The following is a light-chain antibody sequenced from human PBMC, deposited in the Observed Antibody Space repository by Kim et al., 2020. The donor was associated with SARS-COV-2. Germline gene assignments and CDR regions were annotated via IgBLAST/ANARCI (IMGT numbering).Light chain of an antibody. V-gene: IGKV1-5*03. J-gene: IGKJ2*01. Sequence: DIQMTQSPSTLSASVGDTVTISCRASESFSSWLAWYQQKPGKAPNLLIYKASNLESGVPSRFSGSESGTEFTLTITSLQPDDFATYYCQQYYIFPYTFGQGPKLEI. CDR1: ESFSSW. CDR2: KAS. CDR3: QQYYIFPYT.